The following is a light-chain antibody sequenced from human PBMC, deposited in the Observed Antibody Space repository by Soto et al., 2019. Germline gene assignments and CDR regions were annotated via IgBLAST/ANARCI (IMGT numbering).Light chain of an antibody. Sequence: EIVLTQSPGTLSSSPGQRVTLSCRASESISRDYLAWYQQRLGQAPRLLIYGASSGATGIPDRFSGSGSGTDFTLTISRLEPEDFAIYYCQQYGGVPYTFGQGTKLEIK. CDR2: GAS. V-gene: IGKV3-20*01. J-gene: IGKJ2*01. CDR3: QQYGGVPYT. CDR1: ESISRDY.